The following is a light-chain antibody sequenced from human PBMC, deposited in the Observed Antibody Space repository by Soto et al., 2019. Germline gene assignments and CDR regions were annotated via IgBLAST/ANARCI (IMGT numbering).Light chain of an antibody. V-gene: IGKV3-20*01. CDR3: QQYGSSRTWT. J-gene: IGKJ1*01. Sequence: EIVLTQSPGTLSLSPGERATLSCRASQSVDSTYLTWYQQKPGQAPRLLIYGASSRATGIPDRFSGSGSGTDFTLTISRLEPEDFAVYYCQQYGSSRTWTFGQGTKVDIK. CDR1: QSVDSTY. CDR2: GAS.